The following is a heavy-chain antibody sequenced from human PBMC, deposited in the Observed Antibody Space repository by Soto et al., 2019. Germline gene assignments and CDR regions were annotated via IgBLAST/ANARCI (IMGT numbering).Heavy chain of an antibody. V-gene: IGHV4-4*02. Sequence: QVQLQESGPGLVKPSGTLSLTCAVSGGSISSSNCWSWVRQPPGKGLEWIGEIYHSGSANYNPSPTRPVPISVDKSTIQFSLKLSSVTAADTAVYYCARVAGRFYYGMDVWGQGTTVTVSS. CDR2: IYHSGSA. CDR3: ARVAGRFYYGMDV. CDR1: GGSISSSNC. J-gene: IGHJ6*02.